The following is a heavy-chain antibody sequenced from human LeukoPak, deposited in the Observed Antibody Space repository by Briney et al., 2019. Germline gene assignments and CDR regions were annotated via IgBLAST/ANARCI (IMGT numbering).Heavy chain of an antibody. J-gene: IGHJ3*01. CDR3: AREWRNGFDF. Sequence: SQTLTLTCAISGDNVSSDGVAWNWIRQSPSRGLEWLGRTYYSSRWYNDYADSVRSRINIYPDTTKNQFSLHLNSVTPEDTAVFYCAREWRNGFDFWAQGTMLTRSS. CDR2: TYYSSRWYN. V-gene: IGHV6-1*01. D-gene: IGHD3-3*01. CDR1: GDNVSSDGVA.